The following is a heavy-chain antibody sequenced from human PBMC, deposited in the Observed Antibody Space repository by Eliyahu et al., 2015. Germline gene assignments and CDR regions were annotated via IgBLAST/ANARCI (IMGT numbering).Heavy chain of an antibody. D-gene: IGHD4-23*01. V-gene: IGHV4-31*02. Sequence: LEWIGYIYYSGSTYYNPSLKSRVTISVDTSKNQFSLKLSSVTAADTAVYYCARYRGGNSEGAFDIWGQGTMVTVSS. CDR3: ARYRGGNSEGAFDI. CDR2: IYYSGST. J-gene: IGHJ3*02.